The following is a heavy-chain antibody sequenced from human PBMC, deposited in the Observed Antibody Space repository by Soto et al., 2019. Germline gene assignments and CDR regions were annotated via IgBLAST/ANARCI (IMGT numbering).Heavy chain of an antibody. V-gene: IGHV3-11*06. CDR3: AFEMIPSAFDI. CDR2: ISSSSSYT. Sequence: GGSLRLSCAASGFTFSDYYMSWIRQAPGKGLEWASYISSSSSYTNYADSVKGRFTISRDNAKNSLYLQMNSLRAEDTAVYYCAFEMIPSAFDIWGQGTMVTVSS. J-gene: IGHJ3*02. CDR1: GFTFSDYY. D-gene: IGHD3-22*01.